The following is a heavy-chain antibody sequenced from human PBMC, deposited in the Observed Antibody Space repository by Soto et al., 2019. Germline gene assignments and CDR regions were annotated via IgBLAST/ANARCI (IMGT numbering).Heavy chain of an antibody. CDR2: ISYDGSNK. CDR3: AKDPYSSGWPAEYFQH. V-gene: IGHV3-30*18. CDR1: GFTFSSYG. Sequence: QVQLVESGGGVVQPGRSLRLSCAASGFTFSSYGMHWVRQAPGKGLEWVAVISYDGSNKYYADSVKGRFTISRDNSKNTLYLQMNSLRAEDTAVYYCAKDPYSSGWPAEYFQHWGQGTLVTVSS. D-gene: IGHD6-19*01. J-gene: IGHJ1*01.